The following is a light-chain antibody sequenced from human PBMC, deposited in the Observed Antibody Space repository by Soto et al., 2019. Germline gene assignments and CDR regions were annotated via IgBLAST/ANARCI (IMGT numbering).Light chain of an antibody. Sequence: QSALTQPASASGSPGQSITISCTGTSSDVGGYNYVSWYQQHPGKAPKLMVYDVSSRPSGVSNRFSGSKSGNTASLTISGLQAEDEGDYYCSSYTSSSTLVFGGGTQLTVL. J-gene: IGLJ3*02. CDR1: SSDVGGYNY. V-gene: IGLV2-14*01. CDR3: SSYTSSSTLV. CDR2: DVS.